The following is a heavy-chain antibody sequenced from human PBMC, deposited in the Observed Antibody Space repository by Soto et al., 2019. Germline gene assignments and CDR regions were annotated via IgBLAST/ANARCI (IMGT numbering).Heavy chain of an antibody. J-gene: IGHJ3*02. Sequence: GGSLRLSCAASGSTFSSYSMNWVRQAPGKGLEWVSSISSSSSYIYYADSVKGRFTISRDNAKNSLYLQMNSLRAEDTAVYYCGRYLSTRIVVVQIDVFNIGGKGTMVTVSS. D-gene: IGHD3-22*01. CDR3: GRYLSTRIVVVQIDVFNI. CDR1: GSTFSSYS. V-gene: IGHV3-21*01. CDR2: ISSSSSYI.